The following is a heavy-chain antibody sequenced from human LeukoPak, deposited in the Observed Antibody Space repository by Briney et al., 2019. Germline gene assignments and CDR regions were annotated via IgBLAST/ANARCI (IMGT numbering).Heavy chain of an antibody. D-gene: IGHD2-2*01. V-gene: IGHV3-23*01. CDR2: ISGSGGKP. CDR3: ARSPPASPFDY. J-gene: IGHJ4*02. Sequence: PGGSLRLSCAASGFTFGAYSMTWVRQAPGKGLEWVSIISGSGGKPTNADSVKGRFTISRDISKNTLYLQMNSLRAEDTAFYYCARSPPASPFDYWGQGTLVTVSS. CDR1: GFTFGAYS.